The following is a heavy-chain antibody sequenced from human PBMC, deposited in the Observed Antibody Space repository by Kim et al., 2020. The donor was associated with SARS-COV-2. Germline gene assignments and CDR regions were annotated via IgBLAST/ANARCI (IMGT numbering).Heavy chain of an antibody. CDR3: AKAHQHYDILTGLGY. Sequence: DSVKGRFTISRDNSKTTLYLQMTSLRAEDTAVYYCAKAHQHYDILTGLGYWGQGTLVTVSS. J-gene: IGHJ4*02. V-gene: IGHV3-30*02. D-gene: IGHD3-9*01.